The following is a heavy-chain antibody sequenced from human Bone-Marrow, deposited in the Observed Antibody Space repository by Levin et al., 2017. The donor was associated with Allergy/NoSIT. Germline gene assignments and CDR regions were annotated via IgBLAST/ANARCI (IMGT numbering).Heavy chain of an antibody. CDR1: GGSISSGDNY. D-gene: IGHD4-17*01. CDR2: IYYSGST. Sequence: SETLSLTCTVSGGSISSGDNYWSWIRQPPGKGLEWIGYIYYSGSTYYNSSLKSRVTISVDTSKNQFSLKLSSVTAADTAVYYCARAVAHGDDFRNFDLWGRGTLVTVSS. CDR3: ARAVAHGDDFRNFDL. J-gene: IGHJ2*01. V-gene: IGHV4-30-4*01.